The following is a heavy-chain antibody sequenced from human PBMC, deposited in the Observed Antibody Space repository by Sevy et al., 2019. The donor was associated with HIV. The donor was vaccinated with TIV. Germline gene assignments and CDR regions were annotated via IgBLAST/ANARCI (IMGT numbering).Heavy chain of an antibody. V-gene: IGHV3-48*01. CDR3: ARDRGMTTVTHGMDV. CDR1: GFTFSSYS. CDR2: ISSSSSTI. Sequence: GGSLRLSCAASGFTFSSYSMIWVRQAPGKGLEWVSYISSSSSTIYYADSVKGRFTISRDNAKNSLYLQMNSLRAEDTAVYYCARDRGMTTVTHGMDVWGQRTTVTVSS. D-gene: IGHD4-17*01. J-gene: IGHJ6*02.